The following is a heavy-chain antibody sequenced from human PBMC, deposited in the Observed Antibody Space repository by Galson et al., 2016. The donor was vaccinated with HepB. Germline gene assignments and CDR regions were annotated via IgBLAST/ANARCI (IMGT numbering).Heavy chain of an antibody. V-gene: IGHV4-30-2*01. J-gene: IGHJ5*02. D-gene: IGHD3-10*01. CDR2: IYHAGSS. CDR1: GGSVSSGGFS. CDR3: ARLPPAYHTSVRGGGWLDT. Sequence: TLSLTCAVSGGSVSSGGFSWTWIRQPPGKALEYLGYIYHAGSSYYNPSLDSRVSMPVDKANNQVSLRLASVTAADTAVYYCARLPPAYHTSVRGGGWLDTWGQGILVTVSS.